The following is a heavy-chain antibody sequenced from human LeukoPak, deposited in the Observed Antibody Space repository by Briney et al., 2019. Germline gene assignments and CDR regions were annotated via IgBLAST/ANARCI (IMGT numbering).Heavy chain of an antibody. V-gene: IGHV3-30*18. CDR2: ISYDGTNK. D-gene: IGHD6-13*01. CDR1: GFMFRSYG. Sequence: GGSLRLSCAASGFMFRSYGMHWVRQAPGKGLEWVAVISYDGTNKYYADSVRGRLTISRDNSKNTLYLQMHSLRGEDTAVYYCAKSTIAAVGKDYYYAMEAWGQGTTVTVSS. J-gene: IGHJ6*02. CDR3: AKSTIAAVGKDYYYAMEA.